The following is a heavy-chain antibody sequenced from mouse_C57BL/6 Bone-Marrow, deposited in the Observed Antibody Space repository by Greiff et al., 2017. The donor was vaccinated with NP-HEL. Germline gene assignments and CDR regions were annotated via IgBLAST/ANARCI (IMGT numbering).Heavy chain of an antibody. J-gene: IGHJ4*01. Sequence: VVKPGASVKLSCKASGYTFTEYTIHWVKQRSGQGLEWIGWFYPGSGSIKYNEKFKDKATLTADKSSSTVYMELSRLTSEDSAVYFCARHEKGAYYSNYGAMDYWSQGTSVTVSS. V-gene: IGHV1-62-2*01. CDR2: FYPGSGSI. D-gene: IGHD2-5*01. CDR3: ARHEKGAYYSNYGAMDY. CDR1: GYTFTEYT.